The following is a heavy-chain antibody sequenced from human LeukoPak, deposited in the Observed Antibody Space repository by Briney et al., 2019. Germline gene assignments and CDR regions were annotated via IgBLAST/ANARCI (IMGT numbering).Heavy chain of an antibody. CDR3: ARGVTMVRGPRPYYYYGMDV. J-gene: IGHJ6*02. CDR2: INHSGSI. CDR1: GGSFSGYY. V-gene: IGHV4-34*01. Sequence: SETLSLTCAVYGGSFSGYYWSWIRQPPGKGLEWIGEINHSGSINYNPSLKSRVTISVDTSKNQFSLKLSSVTAADTAVYYCARGVTMVRGPRPYYYYGMDVWGQGTTVTVSS. D-gene: IGHD3-10*01.